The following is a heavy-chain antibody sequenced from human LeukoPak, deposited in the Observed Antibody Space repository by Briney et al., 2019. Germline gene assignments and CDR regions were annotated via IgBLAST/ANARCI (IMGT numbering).Heavy chain of an antibody. V-gene: IGHV3-48*01. CDR1: GFTFSVYS. CDR2: ISSSSTI. J-gene: IGHJ3*02. CDR3: ARDGAPDAFDI. D-gene: IGHD3-16*01. Sequence: GGSLRLSCAASGFTFSVYSMNWVRQAPGKGLEWVSYISSSSTIYYADSVKGRFTISRDNAKNSLYLQMNSLRAEDTAVYYCARDGAPDAFDIWGQGTMVTVSS.